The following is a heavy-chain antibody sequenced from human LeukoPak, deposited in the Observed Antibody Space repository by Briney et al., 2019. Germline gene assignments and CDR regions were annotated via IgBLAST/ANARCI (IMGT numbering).Heavy chain of an antibody. V-gene: IGHV3-21*01. CDR1: GFTFSSYS. CDR2: ISSSSSYI. Sequence: GGSLRLSCAASGFTFSSYSMNWVRQAPGKGLEWVSSISSSSSYIYYADSVKGRFTISRDNAKNSLYLQMNSLRAEDTALYYCARDTVGVTDYWGQGTLVTVSS. CDR3: ARDTVGVTDY. D-gene: IGHD1-26*01. J-gene: IGHJ4*02.